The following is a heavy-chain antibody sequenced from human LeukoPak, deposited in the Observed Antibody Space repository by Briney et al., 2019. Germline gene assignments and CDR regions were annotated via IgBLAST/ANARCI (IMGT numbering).Heavy chain of an antibody. D-gene: IGHD6-19*01. CDR1: GGSISSSSSYY. J-gene: IGHJ4*02. Sequence: SETLSLTCTVSGGSISSSSSYYWTWIRQPPGKGLEWIGYIFYSGSTTYNPSLKSRVTISLDTSRNQFSLKLSSVTAADSAVYYCARHVRSVAIDYWGQGTLVTVSS. CDR3: ARHVRSVAIDY. CDR2: IFYSGST. V-gene: IGHV4-61*05.